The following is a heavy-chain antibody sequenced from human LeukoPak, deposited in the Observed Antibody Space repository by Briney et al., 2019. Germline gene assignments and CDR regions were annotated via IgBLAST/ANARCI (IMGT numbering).Heavy chain of an antibody. D-gene: IGHD5-12*01. J-gene: IGHJ5*02. CDR2: INPNSGGT. Sequence: ALVKVSCKASGYTFTGYYMHWVRQAPGQGLEWMGWINPNSGGTNYAQKFQGRVTMTRDTSISTAYMELSRLRSDDTAVYYCARVPSGYSGYDPNWFDPWGQGTLVTVSS. V-gene: IGHV1-2*02. CDR1: GYTFTGYY. CDR3: ARVPSGYSGYDPNWFDP.